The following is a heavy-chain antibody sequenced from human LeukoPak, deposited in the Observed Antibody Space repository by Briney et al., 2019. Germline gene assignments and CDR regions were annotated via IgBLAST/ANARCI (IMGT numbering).Heavy chain of an antibody. Sequence: GGSLRLSCAASGFTFSSYSMNWVRQAPGKGLEWVASISTGSSYKYYADLVMGRFTISRDNAENSLYLQMNSLRAEDTAVYLCARDKGGYNYEYYFDSWGQGALVTVSS. CDR3: ARDKGGYNYEYYFDS. CDR1: GFTFSSYS. CDR2: ISTGSSYK. J-gene: IGHJ4*02. D-gene: IGHD5-18*01. V-gene: IGHV3-21*01.